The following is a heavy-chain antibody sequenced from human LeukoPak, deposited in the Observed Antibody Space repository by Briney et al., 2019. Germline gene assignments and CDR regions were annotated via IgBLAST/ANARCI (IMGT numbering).Heavy chain of an antibody. V-gene: IGHV3-30*02. Sequence: GGSLRLSCAASGFTFSSYGMHWVRQAPGKGLEWVAFIRYDGSNKYYADSVKGRFTISRDNSKNTLYLQMNSLRAEDTAVYYCAKDLGYSYGWRYWGQGTLVTVSS. CDR3: AKDLGYSYGWRY. CDR2: IRYDGSNK. D-gene: IGHD5-18*01. J-gene: IGHJ4*02. CDR1: GFTFSSYG.